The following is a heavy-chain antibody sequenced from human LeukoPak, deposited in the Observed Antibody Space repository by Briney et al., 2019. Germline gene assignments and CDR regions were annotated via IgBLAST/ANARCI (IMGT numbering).Heavy chain of an antibody. J-gene: IGHJ4*02. V-gene: IGHV3-7*04. CDR3: ARDRGGRSGLDD. D-gene: IGHD2-15*01. Sequence: GGSLRLSCAASGFTFSDYWMSWVRQAPGKGLEWVAFIKEDGGEIFYVDSVKGRFTISRDNAENSLYLQMNSLRAEDTAVYYCARDRGGRSGLDDWGQGTLVTVSS. CDR1: GFTFSDYW. CDR2: IKEDGGEI.